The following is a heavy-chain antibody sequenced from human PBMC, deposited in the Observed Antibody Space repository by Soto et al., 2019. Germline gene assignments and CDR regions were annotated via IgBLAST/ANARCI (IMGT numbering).Heavy chain of an antibody. D-gene: IGHD6-19*01. Sequence: XGSLVLSFIASDFTVISSFMGWVRQGPGKGLEWVANINQDGSGTYYEDSVKGRFTISRDNAKNSLYLQMNSLRAEDTAVYYCARYFRGSGRYFFDQCGQGTLVTVSS. J-gene: IGHJ4*02. CDR2: INQDGSGT. CDR1: DFTVISSF. V-gene: IGHV3-7*03. CDR3: ARYFRGSGRYFFDQ.